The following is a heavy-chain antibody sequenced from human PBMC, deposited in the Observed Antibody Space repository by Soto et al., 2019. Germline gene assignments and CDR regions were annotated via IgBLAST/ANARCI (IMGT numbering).Heavy chain of an antibody. J-gene: IGHJ4*02. CDR1: GGSISSISSY. CDR2: VYYTGST. Sequence: SETLSLTCTVSGGSISSISSYWGWIRQPPGKGLEWIGSVYYTGSTHYNPSLKSRVTISVDTSKNQFSLKLSSVTAADTAVYYCARGTGDIVVVVAAHFDYWGQGTLVTVSS. V-gene: IGHV4-39*07. CDR3: ARGTGDIVVVVAAHFDY. D-gene: IGHD2-15*01.